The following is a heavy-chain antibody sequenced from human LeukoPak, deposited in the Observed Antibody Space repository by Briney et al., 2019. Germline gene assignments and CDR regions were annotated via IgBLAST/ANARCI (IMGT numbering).Heavy chain of an antibody. V-gene: IGHV3-33*01. CDR2: IWHDGSSK. CDR1: GFTFSSYL. D-gene: IGHD2-2*01. J-gene: IGHJ6*02. Sequence: GGSLRLSCAASGFTFSSYLMHWVRQAPGKGLEWVAVIWHDGSSKYYADSVRGRFSISRDNSKKTLYLQMNSPRAEDTAVYYCARGSTSSSYQYGMDVWGQGTTVTVPS. CDR3: ARGSTSSSYQYGMDV.